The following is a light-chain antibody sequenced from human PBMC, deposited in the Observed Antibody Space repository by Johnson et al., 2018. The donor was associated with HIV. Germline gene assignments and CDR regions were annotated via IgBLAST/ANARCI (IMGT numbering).Light chain of an antibody. Sequence: QSVLTQPPSVSAAPGQKVTISCSGSSSNIGNNYVSWYQQLPGTAPKLLIYENNKRPSGIPDRFSGSKSCTSATLGITGLQTGDEADDYCGTWDSSRTLYVFGTGTNVTVL. CDR1: SSNIGNNY. CDR2: ENN. V-gene: IGLV1-51*02. CDR3: GTWDSSRTLYV. J-gene: IGLJ1*01.